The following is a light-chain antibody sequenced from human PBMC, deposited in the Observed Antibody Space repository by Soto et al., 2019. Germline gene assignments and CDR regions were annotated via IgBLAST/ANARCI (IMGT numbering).Light chain of an antibody. CDR2: TNH. J-gene: IGLJ2*01. Sequence: QLVLTQPPSVSGTPGQKVSISCSGSASNLGGNPVNWYQHLPGAAPKLLIYTNHQRPSGVPDRFRGSKSGTSASLAISGLRSEDEADFYCAAWDDSLNAVVFGGGTKLTVL. CDR1: ASNLGGNP. V-gene: IGLV1-44*01. CDR3: AAWDDSLNAVV.